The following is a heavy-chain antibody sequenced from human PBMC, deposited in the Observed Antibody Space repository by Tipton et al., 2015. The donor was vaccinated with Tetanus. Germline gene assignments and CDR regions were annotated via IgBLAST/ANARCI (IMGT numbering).Heavy chain of an antibody. CDR2: ISYSGGS. J-gene: IGHJ4*02. CDR1: GGSVRGGDYQ. V-gene: IGHV4-61*08. D-gene: IGHD3-3*01. CDR3: ASDDTLLRAMDQ. Sequence: TLSLTCTVSGGSVRGGDYQWNWIRQPPGKGLEWLAYISYSGGSNSNYSLKSRLTISRDTSKNQFSLRLTSVTAADTAIYYCASDDTLLRAMDQWGQGILVTVSS.